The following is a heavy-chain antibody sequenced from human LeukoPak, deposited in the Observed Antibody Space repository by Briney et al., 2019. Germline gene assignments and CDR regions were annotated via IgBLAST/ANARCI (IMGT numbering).Heavy chain of an antibody. CDR3: AGHATVTTLDY. CDR1: GGSISSYY. D-gene: IGHD4-17*01. CDR2: IYYSGST. Sequence: SETLSLTCTVSGGSISSYYWSWTRQPPGKGLEWIGYIYYSGSTNYNPSLKSRVTISVDTSKNQFSLKLSSVTAADTAVYYCAGHATVTTLDYWGQGTLVTVSS. J-gene: IGHJ4*02. V-gene: IGHV4-59*08.